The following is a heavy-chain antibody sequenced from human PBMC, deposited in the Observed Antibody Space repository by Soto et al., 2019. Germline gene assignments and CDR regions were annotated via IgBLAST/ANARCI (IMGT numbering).Heavy chain of an antibody. CDR1: GFTFDDYA. D-gene: IGHD3-10*01. Sequence: GGSLRLSCAASGFTFDDYAMHWVRQAPGKGLEWVSLISGDGGSTYYADSVKCRFTISRDKSKNSLYLQMNSLRTEDPALYYCAKESIAMFRGVIGYYYAMDVWGQGTTVTVSS. V-gene: IGHV3-43*02. CDR2: ISGDGGST. CDR3: AKESIAMFRGVIGYYYAMDV. J-gene: IGHJ6*02.